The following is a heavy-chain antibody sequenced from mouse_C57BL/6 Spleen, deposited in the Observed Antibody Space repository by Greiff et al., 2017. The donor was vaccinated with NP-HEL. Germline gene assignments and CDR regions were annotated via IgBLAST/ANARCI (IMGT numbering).Heavy chain of an antibody. CDR2: INPYNGGT. Sequence: VQLQQSGPVLVKPGASVKLSCKASGYTFTDYYMNWVKQSPGKSLEWIGVINPYNGGTSYNQKFKGKATLTVDKSSSTAYMELNSLTSEDSAVYYCARHDYDESFDDWGQGTTLTVSS. J-gene: IGHJ2*01. D-gene: IGHD2-4*01. CDR3: ARHDYDESFDD. V-gene: IGHV1-19*01. CDR1: GYTFTDYY.